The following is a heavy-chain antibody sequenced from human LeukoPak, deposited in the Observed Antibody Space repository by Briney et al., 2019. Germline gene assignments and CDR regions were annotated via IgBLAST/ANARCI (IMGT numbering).Heavy chain of an antibody. CDR2: ISGSGGQT. CDR3: AKDMKPDGLWDADY. V-gene: IGHV3-23*01. CDR1: GLTFGTYS. D-gene: IGHD1-26*01. J-gene: IGHJ4*02. Sequence: GGSLRLSCAASGLTFGTYSMSWVRQAPGKGLEWVSGISGSGGQTFYADSVKGRFTISRDNSNSFLFLHMDSLRAEDTALYYCAKDMKPDGLWDADYWGQGTLVTVSS.